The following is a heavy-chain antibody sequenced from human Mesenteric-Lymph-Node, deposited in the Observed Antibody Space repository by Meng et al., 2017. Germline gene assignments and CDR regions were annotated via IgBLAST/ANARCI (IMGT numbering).Heavy chain of an antibody. CDR3: ARDLKPEGIATEYLDY. V-gene: IGHV1-18*01. CDR1: GYTFTRHG. D-gene: IGHD6-13*01. CDR2: ISVYNGNT. J-gene: IGHJ4*02. Sequence: QVQLVQSGAEGGKPGASVKVSCQASGYTFTRHGITWVRRAPGQGLEWMGWISVYNGNTKCAEKFQGRVTMTTDTSTSTVYMEVRSLTSDDTAIYYCARDLKPEGIATEYLDYWGQGTLVTVSS.